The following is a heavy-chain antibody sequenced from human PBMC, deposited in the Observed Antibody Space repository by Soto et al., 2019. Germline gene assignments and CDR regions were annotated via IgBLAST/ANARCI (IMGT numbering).Heavy chain of an antibody. CDR1: GYSFTDYH. Sequence: ASVKVSCKASGYSFTDYHIHWMRQAPGQGLEWLGRINPKSGGTSTAQKFQGWVTMTRDRSISTVYMELTRLRSDDTAVYYCARDRRSAVAGMKRADYWGQGTLVTVSS. CDR2: INPKSGGT. J-gene: IGHJ4*02. V-gene: IGHV1-2*04. D-gene: IGHD6-19*01. CDR3: ARDRRSAVAGMKRADY.